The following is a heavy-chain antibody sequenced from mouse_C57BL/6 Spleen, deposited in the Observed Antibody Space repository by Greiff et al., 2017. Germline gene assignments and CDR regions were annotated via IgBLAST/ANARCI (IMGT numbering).Heavy chain of an antibody. D-gene: IGHD2-3*01. V-gene: IGHV7-3*01. J-gene: IGHJ4*01. CDR3: ESPRWVLPCYAMDY. CDR1: GFTFTDYY. Sequence: EVQRVESGGGLVQPGGSLSLSCAASGFTFTDYYMSWVRQPPRKALEWLGFIRNKANVFTTEYSASVKGRFTISRDTSQSILYLQMNALRAEDGATYYCESPRWVLPCYAMDYWGQGTSVTVSS. CDR2: IRNKANVFTT.